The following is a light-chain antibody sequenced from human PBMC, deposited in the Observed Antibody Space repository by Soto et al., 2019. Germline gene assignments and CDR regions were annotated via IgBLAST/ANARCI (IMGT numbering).Light chain of an antibody. J-gene: IGKJ2*01. CDR1: RSARSW. CDR3: QQYTSGSS. V-gene: IGKV1-5*03. CDR2: EAS. Sequence: DIPMTQSPSTLSASVGDRVTITCRASRSARSWLAWYQQKPGKAPKLLIYEASNLESGVPSRFSGRGSGTEFTLTISSLQPDDVATYYCQQYTSGSSFGQGTKLEI.